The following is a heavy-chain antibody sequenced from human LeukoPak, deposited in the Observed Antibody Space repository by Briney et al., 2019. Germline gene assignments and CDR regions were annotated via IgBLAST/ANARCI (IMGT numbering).Heavy chain of an antibody. D-gene: IGHD3-10*01. V-gene: IGHV3-21*04. Sequence: GGSLRLSCAASGFTFSSYSMNWVRQAPGKGLEWVSSISSSSSYIYYADSVKGRFTISRDNAKNSLYLQMSSLRAEDTAVYYCARAEDYGSGSYPFDYWGQGTLVTVSS. CDR3: ARAEDYGSGSYPFDY. CDR2: ISSSSSYI. J-gene: IGHJ4*02. CDR1: GFTFSSYS.